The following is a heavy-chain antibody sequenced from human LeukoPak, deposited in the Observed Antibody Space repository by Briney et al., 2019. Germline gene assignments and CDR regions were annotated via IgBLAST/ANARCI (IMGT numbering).Heavy chain of an antibody. V-gene: IGHV5-51*01. J-gene: IGHJ4*02. Sequence: GESLKISCKGSGYTFTSYWISWVRQMPGKGLEWMGIIYPGDSDTRYSPSFQGQVTISADKSFNTAYLQWSSLKASDTAMYYCARRSYYNDTSGPALDSWGQGTLVTVSS. CDR3: ARRSYYNDTSGPALDS. CDR1: GYTFTSYW. CDR2: IYPGDSDT. D-gene: IGHD3-22*01.